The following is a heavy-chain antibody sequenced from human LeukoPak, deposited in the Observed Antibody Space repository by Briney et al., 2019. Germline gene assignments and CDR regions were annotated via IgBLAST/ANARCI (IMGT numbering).Heavy chain of an antibody. D-gene: IGHD3-9*01. CDR3: ARRSDYDILTGYSNSRFDP. Sequence: SETLSLTCAVYGESFSGYYWSWIRQHPGKGLEWIGEINHSGSNNNNPTLKSRVTISVDTSKNQFSLKLSSVTAADTAVYYCARRSDYDILTGYSNSRFDPWGQGTLVTVSS. V-gene: IGHV4-34*01. CDR2: INHSGSN. J-gene: IGHJ5*02. CDR1: GESFSGYY.